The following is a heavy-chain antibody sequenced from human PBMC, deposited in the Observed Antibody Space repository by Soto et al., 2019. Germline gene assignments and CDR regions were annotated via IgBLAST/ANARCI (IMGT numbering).Heavy chain of an antibody. J-gene: IGHJ5*02. D-gene: IGHD1-26*01. CDR1: GGSISSCY. CDR2: LYYSGRP. Sequence: SETLSLTCSVSGGSISSCYWTWIRQSPGKGLECIGHLYYSGRPKYNPSLKTRAAISVDPSKNQVSLRLRSVTAADTAVYYCARGPPSPRIMGPTRGPWFDPWGQGXLVTVSS. CDR3: ARGPPSPRIMGPTRGPWFDP. V-gene: IGHV4-59*01.